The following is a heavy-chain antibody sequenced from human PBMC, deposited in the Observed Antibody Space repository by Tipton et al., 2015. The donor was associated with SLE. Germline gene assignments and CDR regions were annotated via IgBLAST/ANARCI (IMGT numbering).Heavy chain of an antibody. Sequence: TLSLTCTVSGYSISSGYYWGWIRQPPGKGLEWIGSIYHSGSTYYNPSLKSRVTISVDTSKNQFSLKLSSVTAADTAVYYCARDYSPEAYSDYWGQGTLVTVSS. V-gene: IGHV4-38-2*02. CDR2: IYHSGST. CDR3: ARDYSPEAYSDY. J-gene: IGHJ4*02. CDR1: GYSISSGYY. D-gene: IGHD6-13*01.